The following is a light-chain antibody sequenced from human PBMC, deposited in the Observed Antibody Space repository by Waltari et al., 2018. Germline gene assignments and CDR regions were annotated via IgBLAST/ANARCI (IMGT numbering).Light chain of an antibody. CDR1: QSIANY. CDR3: QQGYSGPLT. Sequence: IPMTQSPSSLADAVGDSVYITCRASQSIANYLSWYQQKPWKAPRLLIYGAYNLQTGVPSRFRGSGSGADFTLTISSLQPEDFATYYCQQGYSGPLTFGQGTKVEIK. V-gene: IGKV1-39*01. CDR2: GAY. J-gene: IGKJ1*01.